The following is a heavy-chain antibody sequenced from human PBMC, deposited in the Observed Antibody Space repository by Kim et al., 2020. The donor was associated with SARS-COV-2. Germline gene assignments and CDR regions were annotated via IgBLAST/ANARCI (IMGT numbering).Heavy chain of an antibody. D-gene: IGHD6-13*01. J-gene: IGHJ6*02. CDR2: IYYSGST. V-gene: IGHV4-59*01. Sequence: SETLSLTCTVSGGSISSYYWSWIRQPPGKGLEWIGYIYYSGSTNYNPSLKSRVTISVDTSKNQFSLKLSSVTAADTAVYYCARAPLGQQLVNYYYYGMDVWGQGTTVTVSS. CDR3: ARAPLGQQLVNYYYYGMDV. CDR1: GGSISSYY.